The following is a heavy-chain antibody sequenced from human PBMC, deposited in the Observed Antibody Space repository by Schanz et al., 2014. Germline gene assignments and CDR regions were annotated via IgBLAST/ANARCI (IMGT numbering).Heavy chain of an antibody. J-gene: IGHJ2*01. CDR3: AKDAPYPFDL. V-gene: IGHV3-23*04. Sequence: EVQLVESGGGLVKPGGSLRLSCATSGFTFSDYWMSWVRQAPGKGPEWVSSISGDHRNTFYADSVKGRFTISRDNSKNTLYLQMNSLRAEDTAIYYCAKDAPYPFDLWGRGTLITVSS. CDR1: GFTFSDYW. CDR2: ISGDHRNT.